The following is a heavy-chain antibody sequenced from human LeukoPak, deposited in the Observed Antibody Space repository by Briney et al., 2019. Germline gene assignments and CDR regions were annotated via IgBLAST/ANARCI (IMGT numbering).Heavy chain of an antibody. CDR3: AKDLGVVATMNFDY. CDR2: ISYDGSNK. J-gene: IGHJ4*02. V-gene: IGHV3-30*18. CDR1: GFTFSSYG. D-gene: IGHD5-12*01. Sequence: GGSLRLSCAASGFTFSSYGMHWVRQAPGKGLEWVAVISYDGSNKYYADSVKGRFTISRDNSRNTLYLQMNSLRAEDTAVYYCAKDLGVVATMNFDYWGQGTLVTVSS.